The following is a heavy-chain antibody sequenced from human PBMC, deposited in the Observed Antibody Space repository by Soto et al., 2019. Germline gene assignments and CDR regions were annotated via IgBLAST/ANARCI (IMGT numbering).Heavy chain of an antibody. CDR2: ISTSANVQ. CDR1: GFTFSSFD. J-gene: IGHJ4*02. CDR3: ARDKRDVAAFGMVIRNFDS. Sequence: EVQLVESGGGSAQPGGSLRLSCAASGFTFSSFDMNWARQAPGKGLEWISYISTSANVQYYADSVKGRFTISRDNAKNSLHLQMNSLRAEDTAIYYCARDKRDVAAFGMVIRNFDSWGQGTLVTVSS. D-gene: IGHD3-3*01. V-gene: IGHV3-48*03.